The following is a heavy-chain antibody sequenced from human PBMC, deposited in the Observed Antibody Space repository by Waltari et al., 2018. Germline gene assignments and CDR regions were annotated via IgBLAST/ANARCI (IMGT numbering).Heavy chain of an antibody. J-gene: IGHJ2*01. CDR2: IYSGGST. V-gene: IGHV3-53*01. CDR1: GFTVSSNY. D-gene: IGHD3-22*01. Sequence: EVQLVESGGGLIQPGGSLRLSCAASGFTVSSNYMSWVRQAPGKGLEWVSVIYSGGSTYYADSVKGRFTISRDNSKNTLYLQMNSLRAEDTAVYYCARDHYYYYDSSGYPGPYWYFDLWGRGTLVTVSS. CDR3: ARDHYYYYDSSGYPGPYWYFDL.